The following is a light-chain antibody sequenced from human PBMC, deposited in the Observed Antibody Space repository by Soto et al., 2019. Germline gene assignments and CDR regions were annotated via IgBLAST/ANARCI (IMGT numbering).Light chain of an antibody. Sequence: DIQMTQSPSSLSASVGDRVTITCRASQSISSYLNWYQQKPGKAPKLLIYAASSLQSGVPSRFSGSGSGTDFTLTISSLQPEDFATYYCQQSYSTPRTFGQVT. J-gene: IGKJ1*01. CDR2: AAS. V-gene: IGKV1-39*01. CDR3: QQSYSTPRT. CDR1: QSISSY.